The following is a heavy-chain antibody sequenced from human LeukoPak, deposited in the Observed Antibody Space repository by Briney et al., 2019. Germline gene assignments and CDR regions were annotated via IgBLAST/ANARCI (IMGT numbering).Heavy chain of an antibody. V-gene: IGHV3-30*02. Sequence: GGSLRLSCAASGFTFSSYGMHWVRQAPGKGLEWVAFIRYDGSNIYYADSVRGRFTISRDNSKNTLYLQMNSLRGEDTAVYYCAKDSELGINWNPFDYWGQGTLVTVSS. CDR1: GFTFSSYG. CDR2: IRYDGSNI. D-gene: IGHD1-20*01. CDR3: AKDSELGINWNPFDY. J-gene: IGHJ4*02.